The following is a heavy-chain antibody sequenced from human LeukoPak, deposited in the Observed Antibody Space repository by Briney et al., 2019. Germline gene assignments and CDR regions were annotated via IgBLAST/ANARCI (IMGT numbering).Heavy chain of an antibody. D-gene: IGHD3-22*01. CDR3: AKVGIRISLIVVVFTTADDWYFDL. CDR2: ISGSGGST. Sequence: GGSLRLSCAASGFTFSSYAMSWVRQAPGKGLEWVSGISGSGGSTYYADSVKGRLTISRDNSKNTLYLHMDSLRAEDTAVYYCAKVGIRISLIVVVFTTADDWYFDLWGRGTLVTVSS. V-gene: IGHV3-23*01. J-gene: IGHJ2*01. CDR1: GFTFSSYA.